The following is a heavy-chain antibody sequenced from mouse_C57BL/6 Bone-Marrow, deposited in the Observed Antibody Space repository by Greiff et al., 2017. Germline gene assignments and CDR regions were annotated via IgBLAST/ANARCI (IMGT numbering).Heavy chain of an antibody. CDR2: IRNKANGYTT. V-gene: IGHV7-3*01. J-gene: IGHJ4*01. Sequence: DVMLVESGGGLVQPGGSLSLSCAASGFTFTDYYMSWVRQPPGKALEWLGFIRNKANGYTTEYSASVKGRFTISRDNSQSILYLQMNALRAEDSATYYCARSSLYYGNYYAMDYWGQGTSVTVSS. D-gene: IGHD2-1*01. CDR1: GFTFTDYY. CDR3: ARSSLYYGNYYAMDY.